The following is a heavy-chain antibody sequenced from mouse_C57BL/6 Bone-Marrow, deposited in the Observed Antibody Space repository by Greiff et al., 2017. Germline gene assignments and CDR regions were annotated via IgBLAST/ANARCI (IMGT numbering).Heavy chain of an antibody. J-gene: IGHJ3*01. CDR2: SRNKANDYTT. Sequence: EVKLMESGGGLVQSGRSLRLSCATSGFTFSDFYMEWVRQAPGKGLEWIAASRNKANDYTTEYSASVKGRFIVSRDTSKSILYLQMNALRAEDTAIYYCARDEGSLDWFAYWGQGTLVTVSA. D-gene: IGHD1-1*02. CDR1: GFTFSDFY. CDR3: ARDEGSLDWFAY. V-gene: IGHV7-1*01.